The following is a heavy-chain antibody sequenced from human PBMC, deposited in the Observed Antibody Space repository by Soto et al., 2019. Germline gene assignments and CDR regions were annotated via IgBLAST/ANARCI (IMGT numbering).Heavy chain of an antibody. CDR3: ASSGWWYFDY. CDR2: MYNSGST. CDR1: GGSISSSSYY. V-gene: IGHV4-39*01. Sequence: QLQLQESGPGLVKPSETLSLTCTVSGGSISSSSYYWGWIRQPPGKGLEWIGSMYNSGSTYYNPSLESRVTISVDTSKNQFSLKLSSVTAADTAVYYCASSGWWYFDYWGQGTLVTVSS. J-gene: IGHJ4*02. D-gene: IGHD6-19*01.